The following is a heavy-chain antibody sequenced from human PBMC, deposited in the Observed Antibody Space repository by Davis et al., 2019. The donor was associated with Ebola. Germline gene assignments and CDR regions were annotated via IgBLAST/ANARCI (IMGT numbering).Heavy chain of an antibody. CDR1: GGSVSSGSYY. Sequence: MPSETLSLTCTVSGGSVSSGSYYWSWIRQPPGKGLEWIGEINHSGSTNYNPSLKSRVTISVDTSKNQFSLKLSSVTAADTAVYYCARGSSSWLYYGMDVWGQGTTVTVSS. CDR3: ARGSSSWLYYGMDV. J-gene: IGHJ6*02. D-gene: IGHD6-13*01. CDR2: INHSGST. V-gene: IGHV4-61*01.